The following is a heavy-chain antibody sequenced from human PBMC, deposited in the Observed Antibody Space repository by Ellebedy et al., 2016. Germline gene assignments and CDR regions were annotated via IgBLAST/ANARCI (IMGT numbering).Heavy chain of an antibody. D-gene: IGHD1-26*01. CDR1: GYTFSNYA. Sequence: SVKVSXXASGYTFSNYAITWVRQAPGQGLEWMGGIVPMSGSAGYAQNFQGRVTITADESTTTVYMEVTNLRSDDTAVYYCAREDGGSYSFDFWGQGTLVTVSS. CDR3: AREDGGSYSFDF. V-gene: IGHV1-69*13. J-gene: IGHJ4*02. CDR2: IVPMSGSA.